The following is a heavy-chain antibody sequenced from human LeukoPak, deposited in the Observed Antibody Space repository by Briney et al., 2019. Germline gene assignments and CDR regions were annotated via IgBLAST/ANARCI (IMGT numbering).Heavy chain of an antibody. CDR3: ARDHSPGWFDP. CDR1: GFTFSGSW. J-gene: IGHJ5*02. V-gene: IGHV3-74*01. CDR2: ISGDGGTT. D-gene: IGHD4-11*01. Sequence: PGGSLRLSCAASGFTFSGSWMHWVRQAPGKGLVWVSRISGDGGTTAFADSVEDRFTISRDNAKNTLYLQMNSLRAEDTAVYYCARDHSPGWFDPWGQGTLVTVSS.